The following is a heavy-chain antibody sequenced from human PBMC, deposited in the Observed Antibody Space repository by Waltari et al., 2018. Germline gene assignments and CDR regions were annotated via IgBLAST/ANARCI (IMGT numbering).Heavy chain of an antibody. CDR3: ATNDLQLLWFGELSGY. V-gene: IGHV1-24*01. CDR1: GYTLTELP. Sequence: QVQLVPSGAEVKKPGASVKVSCKVSGYTLTELPMKWVRQAPGKGLEWMGGFDPEDGETIYAQKFQGRVTMTEDTSTDTAYMELSSLRSEDTAVYYCATNDLQLLWFGELSGYWGQGTLVTVSS. CDR2: FDPEDGET. J-gene: IGHJ4*02. D-gene: IGHD3-10*01.